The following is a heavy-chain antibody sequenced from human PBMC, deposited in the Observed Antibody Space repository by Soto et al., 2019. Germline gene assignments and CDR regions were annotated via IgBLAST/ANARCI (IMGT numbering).Heavy chain of an antibody. V-gene: IGHV1-69*02. CDR1: GGTFSSYT. Sequence: ASVKVSCKASGGTFSSYTISWVRQAPGQGLEWMGRIIPILGIANYAQKFQGRVTITADKSTSTAYMELSSLRSEDTAVYYCARSQLGYCSSTSCYVDYYYGTDVWGQGTTVTVSS. CDR3: ARSQLGYCSSTSCYVDYYYGTDV. CDR2: IIPILGIA. D-gene: IGHD2-2*01. J-gene: IGHJ6*02.